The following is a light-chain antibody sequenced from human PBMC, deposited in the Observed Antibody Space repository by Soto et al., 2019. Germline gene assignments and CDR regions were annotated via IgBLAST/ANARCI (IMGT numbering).Light chain of an antibody. CDR1: QSVSSN. CDR2: GAS. CDR3: PQYDNWPPLYT. J-gene: IGKJ2*01. Sequence: EIVMTQSPATLSVSPGERATLSCRASQSVSSNLAWYQQKPGQAPRLLIYGASTMATGIPARFSGSGSGTECTLTISSLQSEDCGVYYCPQYDNWPPLYTFGQGTKLEIK. V-gene: IGKV3-15*01.